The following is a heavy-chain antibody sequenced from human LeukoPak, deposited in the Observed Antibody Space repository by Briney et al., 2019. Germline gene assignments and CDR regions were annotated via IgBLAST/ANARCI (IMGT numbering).Heavy chain of an antibody. Sequence: ASVKVSCKASGYTFTGYYIHWVRQAPGQGLEWMGWINPNSGGTNYAQKFQGRVTMTRDTSISTAYRELSRLRSDDTAVYYCQTGYSSGWYPDYWGQGTLVTVSS. CDR2: INPNSGGT. CDR1: GYTFTGYY. D-gene: IGHD6-19*01. V-gene: IGHV1-2*02. CDR3: QTGYSSGWYPDY. J-gene: IGHJ4*02.